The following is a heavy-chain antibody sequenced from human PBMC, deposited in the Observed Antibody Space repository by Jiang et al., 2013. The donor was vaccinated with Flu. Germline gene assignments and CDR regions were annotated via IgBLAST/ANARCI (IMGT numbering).Heavy chain of an antibody. CDR2: TYYRSKWYD. J-gene: IGHJ4*01. D-gene: IGHD1-1*01. V-gene: IGHV6-1*01. CDR1: SVSRNNAA. Sequence: SVSRNNAAWNWISSPRPRGLEWLGRTYYRSKWYDDYAVSVRGRATVNSDTSKNEFYLHLSSVTPEDSAVYYCVRGGFGTTVSLFDSWGHGTLVTVSS. CDR3: VRGGFGTTVSLFDS.